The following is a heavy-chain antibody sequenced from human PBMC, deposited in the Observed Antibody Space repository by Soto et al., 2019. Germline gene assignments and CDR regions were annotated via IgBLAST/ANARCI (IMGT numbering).Heavy chain of an antibody. CDR2: INAGNGNT. CDR1: GYTFTSYA. J-gene: IGHJ5*02. V-gene: IGHV1-3*01. D-gene: IGHD3-3*01. CDR3: ARDRYDFWSGYYTTAPARNTWFDP. Sequence: TSAKISCKASGYTFTSYAMHWVRQAPGQRLEWIGWINAGNGNTKYSQKFQGRVTITRDTSASTAYMELSSLRSEDTAVYYCARDRYDFWSGYYTTAPARNTWFDPWGQGTLVTVSS.